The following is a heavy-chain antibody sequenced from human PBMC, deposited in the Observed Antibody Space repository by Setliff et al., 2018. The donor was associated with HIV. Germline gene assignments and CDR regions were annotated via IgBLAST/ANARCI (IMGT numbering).Heavy chain of an antibody. V-gene: IGHV4-61*02. Sequence: PSETLSLTCTVSGGSISRGNYYWSWIRQPAGKGLEWIGRIYTSGSTNYNSSLKSRVTISLDTSKNQFSLNLSAVTAADTAVYYCARRSTGGGYYMDVWGKGTTVTVSS. CDR1: GGSISRGNYY. CDR2: IYTSGST. D-gene: IGHD3-16*01. J-gene: IGHJ6*03. CDR3: ARRSTGGGYYMDV.